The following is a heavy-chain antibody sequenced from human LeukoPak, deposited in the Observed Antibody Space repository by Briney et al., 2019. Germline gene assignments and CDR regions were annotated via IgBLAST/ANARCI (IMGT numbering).Heavy chain of an antibody. V-gene: IGHV4-59*01. CDR3: ARDAIAVAGTGFDY. CDR2: VDHTGST. J-gene: IGHJ4*02. CDR1: DDFITMYY. D-gene: IGHD6-19*01. Sequence: SETLSLTCSVSDDFITMYYWTWIRQPPGKGLEWIGYVDHTGSTNFNPSLNGRVSISRDTSKNLFSLRLRSVTAADTAVYYCARDAIAVAGTGFDYWGRGTLVTVSS.